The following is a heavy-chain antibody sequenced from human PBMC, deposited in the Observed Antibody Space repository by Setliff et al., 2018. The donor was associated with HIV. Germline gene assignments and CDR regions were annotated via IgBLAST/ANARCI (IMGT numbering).Heavy chain of an antibody. D-gene: IGHD2-2*01. CDR1: GYTFTSYY. Sequence: ASVKVSCKASGYTFTSYYMHWVRQAPGQGLEWMGTINPSGGSTSYAQKFQGRVTMTRDTSTSTVYMELSSLRSEDTAVYYCARVCSSTSCPGSFNYYYYYYYMDVWGKGTTVTVSS. CDR3: ARVCSSTSCPGSFNYYYYYYYMDV. J-gene: IGHJ6*03. V-gene: IGHV1-46*03. CDR2: INPSGGST.